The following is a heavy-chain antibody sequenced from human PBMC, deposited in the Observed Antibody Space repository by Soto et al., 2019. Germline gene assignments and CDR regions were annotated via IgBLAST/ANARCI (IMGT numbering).Heavy chain of an antibody. J-gene: IGHJ4*02. D-gene: IGHD5-18*01. CDR1: GFTFSSYA. V-gene: IGHV3-30-3*01. Sequence: QVQLVESGGGVVQPGRSLRLSCAASGFTFSSYAMHWVRQAPGKGLEWVAVISYDGSNKYYADSVKGRFTISRDNSKNSLYLEMNSLRAEDTAVYYCESWDTAMGPLDYWGQGTLVTVSS. CDR3: ESWDTAMGPLDY. CDR2: ISYDGSNK.